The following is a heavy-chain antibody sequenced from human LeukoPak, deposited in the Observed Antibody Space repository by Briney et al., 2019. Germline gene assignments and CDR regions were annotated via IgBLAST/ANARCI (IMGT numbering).Heavy chain of an antibody. CDR1: GFTFSNFW. D-gene: IGHD1-20*01. V-gene: IGHV3-7*01. Sequence: PGESLRLSCTASGFTFSNFWMGWVRQAPGKGLEWVANIKQDETEKFYLGSVKGRFTISRDNAKNSLYLQMNSLRVEDTAVYYCASLSGRDWYFDLWGRGTLVTVSS. CDR3: ASLSGRDWYFDL. CDR2: IKQDETEK. J-gene: IGHJ2*01.